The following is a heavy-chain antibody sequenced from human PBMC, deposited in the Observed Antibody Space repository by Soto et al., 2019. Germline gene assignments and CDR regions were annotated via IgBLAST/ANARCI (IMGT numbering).Heavy chain of an antibody. CDR2: IIPIFGTA. CDR1: GGTFSSYA. CDR3: ERFWGDRVGARWDAFDI. J-gene: IGHJ3*02. Sequence: QVQLVQSGAEVKKPGSSVKVSCKASGGTFSSYAISWVRQAPGQGLEWMGGIIPIFGTANYAQKFQGRVTITADESTSTAYMERSSLRSEDTAVYYCERFWGDRVGARWDAFDIWGQGTMVTVSS. D-gene: IGHD1-26*01. V-gene: IGHV1-69*01.